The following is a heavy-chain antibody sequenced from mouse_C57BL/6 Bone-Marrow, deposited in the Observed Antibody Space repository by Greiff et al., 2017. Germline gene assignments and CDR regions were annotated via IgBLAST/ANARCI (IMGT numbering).Heavy chain of an antibody. CDR3: ARTGYYDYAWFAY. CDR2: ISSGSSTI. D-gene: IGHD2-4*01. Sequence: DVKLVESGGGLVKPGGSLKLSCAASGFTFSDYGMHWVRQAPEKGLEWVAYISSGSSTIYYADTVKGRFTISRDNAKNTLFLQMTSLRSEDTAMYYCARTGYYDYAWFAYWGQGTLVTVSA. V-gene: IGHV5-17*01. CDR1: GFTFSDYG. J-gene: IGHJ3*01.